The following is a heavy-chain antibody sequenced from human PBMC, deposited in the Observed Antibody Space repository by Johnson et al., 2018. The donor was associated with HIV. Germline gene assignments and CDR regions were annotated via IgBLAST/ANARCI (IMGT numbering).Heavy chain of an antibody. D-gene: IGHD6-13*01. Sequence: VQLVESGGGLVQPGRSLRLSCAASGFTVSSNYMSWVRQAPGKGLEWVSYISSSGSTIYYADSVKGRFTISRDNSKNTLYLQMNSMRAEDTAVYYCARVTTPQTSDRIADAFDIWGQGTMVTVSS. CDR1: GFTVSSNY. V-gene: IGHV3-48*01. CDR2: ISSSGSTI. J-gene: IGHJ3*02. CDR3: ARVTTPQTSDRIADAFDI.